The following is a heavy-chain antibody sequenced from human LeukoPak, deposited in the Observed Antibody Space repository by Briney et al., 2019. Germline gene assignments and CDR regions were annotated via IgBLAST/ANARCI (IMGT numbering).Heavy chain of an antibody. CDR1: GFTFRTYW. CDR2: SNSDGSTT. V-gene: IGHV3-74*01. CDR3: ARDLKGPVNDVFDI. Sequence: TGGSLRLSCAASGFTFRTYWMHWVRQAPGKGLVWVSHSNSDGSTTSYVDSVKGRFTISRDNAKNTLYLQMNSLRAEDTAVYYCARDLKGPVNDVFDIWGQGTMVTVSS. J-gene: IGHJ3*02. D-gene: IGHD4-23*01.